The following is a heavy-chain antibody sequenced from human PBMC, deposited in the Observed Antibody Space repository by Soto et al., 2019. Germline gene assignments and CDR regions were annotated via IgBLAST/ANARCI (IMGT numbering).Heavy chain of an antibody. Sequence: KLVQSGAEVKNPGASVRVSCKASGFSFSTYGITWVRQAPGQGLEWMGWITASNGNTHYAQDLQGRVTMTTDTSTSTAYMELWRLRSDDTAVYYCARGNSYGSYWYFDLWGRGTLVTVSS. D-gene: IGHD5-18*01. CDR1: GFSFSTYG. CDR2: ITASNGNT. V-gene: IGHV1-18*04. J-gene: IGHJ2*01. CDR3: ARGNSYGSYWYFDL.